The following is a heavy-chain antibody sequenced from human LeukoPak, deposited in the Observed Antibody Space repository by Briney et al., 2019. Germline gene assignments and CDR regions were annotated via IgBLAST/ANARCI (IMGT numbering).Heavy chain of an antibody. J-gene: IGHJ4*02. D-gene: IGHD2-21*01. CDR2: IIPIFGTA. Sequence: SVQVSCKASGGSFNSYSISWVRQAPPQGLEGMGGIIPIFGTANYAQKFQGRVTITADESTSTAYLELSSLRSEDTAVYYCARGLVTDRIPFDYWGQGTLVTVSS. CDR1: GGSFNSYS. CDR3: ARGLVTDRIPFDY. V-gene: IGHV1-69*01.